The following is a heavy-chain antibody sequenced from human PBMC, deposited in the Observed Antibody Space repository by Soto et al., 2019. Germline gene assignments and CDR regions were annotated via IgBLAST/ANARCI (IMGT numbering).Heavy chain of an antibody. V-gene: IGHV4-59*08. Sequence: QVQLQESGPGLVKPSETLSLTCTVSGGSISSYYWSWIRQPPGKGLEWIGYIYYSGSTNYNPSLKRRVIISVETSKSQFALKLSSVSAADTAVYYCAKLGTHNRNYVKGIYYSYYYMDVWGKGTTVTV. D-gene: IGHD1-7*01. CDR1: GGSISSYY. CDR2: IYYSGST. CDR3: AKLGTHNRNYVKGIYYSYYYMDV. J-gene: IGHJ6*03.